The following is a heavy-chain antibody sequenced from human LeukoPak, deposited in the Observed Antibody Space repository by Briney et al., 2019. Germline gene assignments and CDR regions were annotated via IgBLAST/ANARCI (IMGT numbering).Heavy chain of an antibody. J-gene: IGHJ3*02. Sequence: GGSLRLSCAASGFTFSSYGMHWVRQAPGKGLEWAAVIWYDGSNKYYADSVKGRFTISRDNSKNTLYLQMNSLRAEDTAVYYCASLDGGSGNAVDIWGQGTIFTVSS. D-gene: IGHD3-10*01. CDR2: IWYDGSNK. CDR1: GFTFSSYG. V-gene: IGHV3-33*01. CDR3: ASLDGGSGNAVDI.